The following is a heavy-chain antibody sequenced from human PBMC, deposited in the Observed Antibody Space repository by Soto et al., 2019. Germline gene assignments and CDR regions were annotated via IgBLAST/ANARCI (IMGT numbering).Heavy chain of an antibody. CDR2: IYYSGST. D-gene: IGHD2-15*01. CDR3: ARGSGYCSGGSCYSDYYYYMDV. V-gene: IGHV4-59*01. Sequence: SETLSLTCTVSGGSISSYYWSWIRQPPGKGLEWIGYIYYSGSTNYNPSLKSRVTISVDTSKNQFSLKLSSVTAADTAVYYCARGSGYCSGGSCYSDYYYYMDVWGKGTTVNVSS. J-gene: IGHJ6*03. CDR1: GGSISSYY.